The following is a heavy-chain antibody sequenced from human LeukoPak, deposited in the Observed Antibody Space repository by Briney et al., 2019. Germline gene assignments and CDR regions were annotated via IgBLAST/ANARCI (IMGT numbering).Heavy chain of an antibody. J-gene: IGHJ3*02. D-gene: IGHD4-23*01. CDR1: GGSISSYY. Sequence: SETLSLTCTVSGGSISSYYWSWIRQPPGKGLEWIGYIYYSGSTNYNPSLKSRVTISVDTSKNQFSLKPSSVTAADTAVYYCARGGSYGGNFYDAFDIWGQGTMVTVSS. CDR3: ARGGSYGGNFYDAFDI. V-gene: IGHV4-59*12. CDR2: IYYSGST.